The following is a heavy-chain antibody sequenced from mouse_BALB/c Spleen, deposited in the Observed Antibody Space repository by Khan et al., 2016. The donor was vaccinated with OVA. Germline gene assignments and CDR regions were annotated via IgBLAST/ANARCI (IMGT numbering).Heavy chain of an antibody. CDR1: GFSLTDYG. J-gene: IGHJ4*01. Sequence: QVQLQQSGPGLVAPSQSLSITCTVSGFSLTDYGVSWIRQPPGKGLEWLGVIWGGGSTYYNSALKSRLSISKDNSKSQVFLKMSSLQTDDTAMYFCAKEVWSYYYALDYWGQGTSVTVSS. V-gene: IGHV2-6-5*01. CDR2: IWGGGST. CDR3: AKEVWSYYYALDY.